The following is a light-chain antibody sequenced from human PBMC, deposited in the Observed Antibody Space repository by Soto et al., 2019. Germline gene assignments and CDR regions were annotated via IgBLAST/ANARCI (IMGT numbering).Light chain of an antibody. CDR3: QQYNDWLT. CDR1: QSVSSN. CDR2: GAS. J-gene: IGKJ4*01. Sequence: IGMTHSPATLSVSPGERATLSCRASQSVSSNLAWYQQKPGQAPRLLISGASTRATGIPARFSGSRSGTEFTLTISSLQSEDFALYYCQQYNDWLTFGGGTKVEIK. V-gene: IGKV3-15*01.